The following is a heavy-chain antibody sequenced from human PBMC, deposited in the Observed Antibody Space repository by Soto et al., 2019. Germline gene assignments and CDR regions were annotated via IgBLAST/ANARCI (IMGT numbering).Heavy chain of an antibody. CDR3: ARGGSWYET. CDR1: GSRFTAHF. D-gene: IGHD6-13*01. Sequence: QVQLVQSGAEVKRSGASVKVSCKASGSRFTAHFMHWVRQAPGQGLEWMGWINPNSGDTNYSPKFQGRVTMTRDTSTVTVYMEWRSLTSHETAVYYCARGGSWYETWGKGTRVAVSS. J-gene: IGHJ5*02. CDR2: INPNSGDT. V-gene: IGHV1-2*02.